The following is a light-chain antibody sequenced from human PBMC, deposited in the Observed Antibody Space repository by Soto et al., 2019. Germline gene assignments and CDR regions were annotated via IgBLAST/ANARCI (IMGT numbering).Light chain of an antibody. Sequence: DIAMTQTPLSSPVPLGQPASISSRSSQRLVHSDGSTYLNWFHQRTGQSPRRLIYKISNRDSGVPDRFRGSGSCTDFTLKISRVEAEDVGVYYCMQGTHWPWTFGQGTKVEI. V-gene: IGKV2-30*02. CDR3: MQGTHWPWT. J-gene: IGKJ1*01. CDR2: KIS. CDR1: QRLVHSDGSTY.